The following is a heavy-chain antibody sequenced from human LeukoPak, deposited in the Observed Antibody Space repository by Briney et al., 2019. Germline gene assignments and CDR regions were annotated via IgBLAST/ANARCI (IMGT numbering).Heavy chain of an antibody. Sequence: PGGSLRLSCAASGFTFSDYTMRWVRQAPGKRLEYVSAITSNGGNIHYANSVKGRFTISRDNSKNSLYLRMGGLRTEDMAVYHCARVKAGATISDFYYYYMDVWGKGTTVTVSS. V-gene: IGHV3-64*01. J-gene: IGHJ6*03. CDR1: GFTFSDYT. D-gene: IGHD1-26*01. CDR2: ITSNGGNI. CDR3: ARVKAGATISDFYYYYMDV.